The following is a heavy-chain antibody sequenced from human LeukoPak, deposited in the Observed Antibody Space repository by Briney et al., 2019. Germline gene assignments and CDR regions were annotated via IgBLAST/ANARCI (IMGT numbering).Heavy chain of an antibody. J-gene: IGHJ4*02. CDR1: GFTFSSYA. V-gene: IGHV3-23*01. Sequence: GGSLRLSCAASGFTFSSYAMSWVRQAPGKGLEWVSAISGSGGSTYYADSVKGRFTISRDNSNNTLYLQMNSLRAEDTAVYYCAKDKRLQPHYFDYWGQGTLVTVSS. CDR2: ISGSGGST. CDR3: AKDKRLQPHYFDY. D-gene: IGHD6-25*01.